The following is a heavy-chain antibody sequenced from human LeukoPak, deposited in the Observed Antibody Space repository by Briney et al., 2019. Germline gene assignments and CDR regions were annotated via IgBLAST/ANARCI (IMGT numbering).Heavy chain of an antibody. CDR3: ASATQRYCSGGSCYRATAKTKYYFDY. J-gene: IGHJ4*02. CDR1: GGSISSSSYY. V-gene: IGHV4-39*07. CDR2: IYYSGST. D-gene: IGHD2-15*01. Sequence: SETLSLTCTVSGGSISSSSYYWGWIRQPPGKGLEWIGSIYYSGSTYYNSSLKSRVTISVDTSKNQFSLKLSSVTAADTAVYYCASATQRYCSGGSCYRATAKTKYYFDYWGQGTLVTVSS.